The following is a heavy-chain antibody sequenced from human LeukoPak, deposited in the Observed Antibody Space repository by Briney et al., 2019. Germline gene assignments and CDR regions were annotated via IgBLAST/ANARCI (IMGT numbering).Heavy chain of an antibody. CDR3: ARGINSQLTYYFDY. J-gene: IGHJ4*02. Sequence: SWIRQPPGKGLEWIGYIYYSGSTYYNPSLKSRVTISVDTSKNQFSLKLSSVTAADTAVYYCARGINSQLTYYFDYWGQGTLVTVSS. CDR2: IYYSGST. D-gene: IGHD1-1*01. V-gene: IGHV4-30-4*08.